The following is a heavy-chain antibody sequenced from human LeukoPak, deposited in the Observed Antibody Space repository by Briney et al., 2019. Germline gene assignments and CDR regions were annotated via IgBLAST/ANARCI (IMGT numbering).Heavy chain of an antibody. D-gene: IGHD6-19*01. CDR2: IYHSGST. J-gene: IGHJ3*02. CDR3: ARDFGVSYSSGWYGAFDI. CDR1: GGSISSGGYY. Sequence: SETLSLTCTVSGGSISSGGYYWSWIRQPPGKGLEWIGYIYHSGSTYYNPSLKSRVTISVDRSKNQFSLKLSSVTAADTAVYYCARDFGVSYSSGWYGAFDIWGQGTMVTVSS. V-gene: IGHV4-30-2*01.